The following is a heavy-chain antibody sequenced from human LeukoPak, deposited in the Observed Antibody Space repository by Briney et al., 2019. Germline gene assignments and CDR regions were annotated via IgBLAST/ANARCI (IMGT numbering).Heavy chain of an antibody. CDR3: ARDGEYSYGWGRYYYYCMDF. D-gene: IGHD5-18*01. J-gene: IGHJ6*02. Sequence: SLRLSCAASGFTFSSYSMNWVRQAPGKGLEWVSSISSSSSYIYYADSVKGRFTISRDNAKNSLYLQMNSLRAEDTAVYYCARDGEYSYGWGRYYYYCMDFWGQGTTVTVSS. V-gene: IGHV3-21*01. CDR2: ISSSSSYI. CDR1: GFTFSSYS.